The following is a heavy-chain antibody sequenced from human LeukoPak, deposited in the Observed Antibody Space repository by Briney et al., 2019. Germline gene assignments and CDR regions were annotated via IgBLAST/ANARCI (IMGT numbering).Heavy chain of an antibody. CDR2: ISGSGGST. Sequence: PGASLRLSCAASGFTFSSYAMSWVRQAPGKRLEWVSTISGSGGSTYYADSVKGRFTISRDNSKNTLYLQMNSLRAEDTAVYYCANGYCSGGSCYSNPEEAFDIWGQGTMVTVSS. CDR3: ANGYCSGGSCYSNPEEAFDI. V-gene: IGHV3-23*01. J-gene: IGHJ3*02. CDR1: GFTFSSYA. D-gene: IGHD2-15*01.